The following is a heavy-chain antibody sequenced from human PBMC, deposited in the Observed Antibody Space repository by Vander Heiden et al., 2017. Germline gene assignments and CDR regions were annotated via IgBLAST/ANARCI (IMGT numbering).Heavy chain of an antibody. CDR3: AKELDSSGYYYGMDV. J-gene: IGHJ6*02. D-gene: IGHD6-25*01. CDR1: GFPFSSYA. CDR2: ISGSGGST. V-gene: IGHV3-23*01. Sequence: VPPFESGRGLVQPGGSLRLSCAASGFPFSSYAMRWVPQDAGKGLEWVSAISGSGGSTYYADTGKGRFTISRDNSKNTLYLQMNSRRAEDTAVYYCAKELDSSGYYYGMDVWGQGTTVTVSS.